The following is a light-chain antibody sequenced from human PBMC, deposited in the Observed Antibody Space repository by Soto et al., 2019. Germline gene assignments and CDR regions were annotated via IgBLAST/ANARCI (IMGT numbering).Light chain of an antibody. CDR1: GSDVGGYNH. J-gene: IGLJ3*02. CDR2: EVS. CDR3: SSYTSSNTWV. V-gene: IGLV2-14*01. Sequence: QSALTQPASVSGSPGQSIAISCTGTGSDVGGYNHVSWYQQHPGKAPKLMIYEVSNRPSGVSDRFSGSKSGNTASLTISGLQAEDEADYYCSSYTSSNTWVFGGGTKVTVL.